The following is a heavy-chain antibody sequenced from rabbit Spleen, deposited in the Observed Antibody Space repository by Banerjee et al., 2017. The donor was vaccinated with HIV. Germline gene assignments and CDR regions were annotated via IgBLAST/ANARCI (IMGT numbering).Heavy chain of an antibody. V-gene: IGHV1S43*01. CDR2: INIATGKS. D-gene: IGHD7-1*01. CDR3: ARDLVTAIGWNFAL. Sequence: QQQLVESGGGLVQPGGTLTLTCKASGIDFSDYYYICWVRQAPGKGLEWITCINIATGKSVYASWVSGRFIMSRTSSTTVTLQMTSLTAADTATYFCARDLVTAIGWNFALWGQGTLVTVS. J-gene: IGHJ3*01. CDR1: GIDFSDYYY.